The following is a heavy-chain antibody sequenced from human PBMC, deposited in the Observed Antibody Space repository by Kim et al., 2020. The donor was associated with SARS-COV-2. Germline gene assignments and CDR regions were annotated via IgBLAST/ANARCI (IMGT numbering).Heavy chain of an antibody. V-gene: IGHV3-33*06. J-gene: IGHJ4*02. Sequence: GGSLRLSCAASGFTFSSYGMHWVRQAPGKGLEWVAVIWYDGSNKYYADSVKGRFTISRDNSKNTLYLQMNSLRAEDTAVYYCAKGAAAADYWGQGTLVTGSS. CDR3: AKGAAAADY. D-gene: IGHD6-13*01. CDR2: IWYDGSNK. CDR1: GFTFSSYG.